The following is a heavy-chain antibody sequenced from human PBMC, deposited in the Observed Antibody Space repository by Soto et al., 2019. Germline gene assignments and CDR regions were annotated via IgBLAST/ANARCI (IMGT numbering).Heavy chain of an antibody. J-gene: IGHJ5*02. CDR2: INAGNGNT. CDR3: ARVAAAGHNWFDP. CDR1: GYTFTSYA. V-gene: IGHV1-3*01. D-gene: IGHD6-13*01. Sequence: QVQLVQSGAEVKKPGASVKVSCKASGYTFTSYAMHWVRQAPGQRLEWMGWINAGNGNTKYSQKFQGRVTITRDTSASTAYMELSSLRSEDTAVYYWARVAAAGHNWFDPWGQGTLVTVSS.